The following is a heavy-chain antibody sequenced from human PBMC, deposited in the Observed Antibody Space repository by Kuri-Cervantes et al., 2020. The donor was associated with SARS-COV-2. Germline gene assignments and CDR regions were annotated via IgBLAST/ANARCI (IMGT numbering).Heavy chain of an antibody. D-gene: IGHD2-15*01. CDR2: IRSKFFGETT. CDR3: TRVYCSGGGCQRFFDS. Sequence: GGSLRLSCAASGITFSSYGMHWVRQAPGRGLEWVGFIRSKFFGETTQYAASVKDRFTISRDDSKSIAYLQMNSLKSEDTAVYYCTRVYCSGGGCQRFFDSWGQGTLVTVSS. CDR1: GITFSSYG. V-gene: IGHV3-49*04. J-gene: IGHJ4*02.